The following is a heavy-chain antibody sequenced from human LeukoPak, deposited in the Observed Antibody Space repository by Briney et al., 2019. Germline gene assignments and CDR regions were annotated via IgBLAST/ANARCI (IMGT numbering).Heavy chain of an antibody. CDR3: ARSLRFLVWLGHDAFDI. J-gene: IGHJ3*02. Sequence: SVKVSCKASGGTFSSYAISWVRQAPGQGLEWMGGIIPIFGTANYAQKFQGRVTITADESTSTAYMELSSLRSEDTAVYYCARSLRFLVWLGHDAFDIWGQGTMATVSS. CDR2: IIPIFGTA. CDR1: GGTFSSYA. D-gene: IGHD3-3*01. V-gene: IGHV1-69*13.